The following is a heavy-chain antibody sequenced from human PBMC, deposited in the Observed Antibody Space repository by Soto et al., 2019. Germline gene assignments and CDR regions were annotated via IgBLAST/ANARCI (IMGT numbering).Heavy chain of an antibody. CDR2: ISSSSSYI. CDR3: AREIRYCSSTSCYIPGWFDP. J-gene: IGHJ5*02. V-gene: IGHV3-21*01. Sequence: EVQLVESGGGLVKPGGSLRLSCAASGFTFSSYSMNWVRQAPGKGLEWVSSISSSSSYIYYADSVKGRFTISRDNAKNSLYMQMNSLIAEDTAVYYCAREIRYCSSTSCYIPGWFDPWCQGTLITVSS. CDR1: GFTFSSYS. D-gene: IGHD2-2*02.